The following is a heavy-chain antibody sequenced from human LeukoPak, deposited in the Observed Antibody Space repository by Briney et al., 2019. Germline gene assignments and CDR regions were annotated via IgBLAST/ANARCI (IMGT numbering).Heavy chain of an antibody. CDR2: IYSGGTT. Sequence: GGSLRLSCAASGFTVSSNYMSWVRQAPGKGLEWVSVIYSGGTTYYADSVKGRFTISRDSSKNTLYLQMNSPRAEDTAVYYCARDLGRGYDWGDWGQGTLVTVSS. CDR3: ARDLGRGYDWGD. D-gene: IGHD5-12*01. J-gene: IGHJ4*02. V-gene: IGHV3-53*01. CDR1: GFTVSSNY.